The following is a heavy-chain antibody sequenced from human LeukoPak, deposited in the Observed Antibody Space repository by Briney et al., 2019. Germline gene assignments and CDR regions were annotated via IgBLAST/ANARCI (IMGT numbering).Heavy chain of an antibody. CDR1: GFTFDDYA. CDR2: ISWNSGSI. Sequence: PGRSLRLSCAASGFTFDDYAMHWVRQALGRGLEWVSGISWNSGSIGYADSVKGRFTISRDNAKNSLYLQMNSLRAEDTALYYCAKAIAAAGNDAFDIWGQGTMVTVSS. J-gene: IGHJ3*02. CDR3: AKAIAAAGNDAFDI. D-gene: IGHD6-13*01. V-gene: IGHV3-9*01.